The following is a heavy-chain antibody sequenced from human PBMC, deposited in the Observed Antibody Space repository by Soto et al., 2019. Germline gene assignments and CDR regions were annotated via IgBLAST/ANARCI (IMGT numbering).Heavy chain of an antibody. CDR1: GYTFTGYY. D-gene: IGHD2-2*01. J-gene: IGHJ3*02. V-gene: IGHV1-2*04. CDR3: ARGPDIVVVPAAMGDEAFDI. Sequence: ASVKVSCKASGYTFTGYYMHWVRQAPGQGLEWMGWINPNSGGTNYAQKFQGWVTMTRDTSISTAYMGLSRLRSDDTAVYYCARGPDIVVVPAAMGDEAFDIWGQGTMVTVSS. CDR2: INPNSGGT.